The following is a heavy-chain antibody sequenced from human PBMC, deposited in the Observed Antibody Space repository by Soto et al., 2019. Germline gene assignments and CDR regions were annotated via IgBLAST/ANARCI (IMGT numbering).Heavy chain of an antibody. J-gene: IGHJ4*02. CDR1: GFTFSSYW. Sequence: GSLRLSCAASGFTFSSYWMHWVRQAPGKGLVWVSRINSDGSSTSYADSVKGRFTISRDNAKNTLYLQMNSVRAEDTAVYYCVRTSLGVAAATREDYWGQGTLVTVSS. D-gene: IGHD2-15*01. V-gene: IGHV3-74*01. CDR3: VRTSLGVAAATREDY. CDR2: INSDGSST.